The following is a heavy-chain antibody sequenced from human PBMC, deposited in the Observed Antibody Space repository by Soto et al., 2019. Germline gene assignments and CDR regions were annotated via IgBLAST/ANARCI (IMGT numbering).Heavy chain of an antibody. CDR1: GGSISSGGYY. CDR2: IYYSGST. CDR3: ARVYCSGGRCYHFDY. J-gene: IGHJ4*02. V-gene: IGHV4-31*03. Sequence: QVQLQESGPRLVKPSQTLSLTCTVSGGSISSGGYYWSWIRQRPGKGLEWIGYIYYSGSTYYNPSIQSRVTISVDTSKNQFSLKLSSVTAADTAVYYCARVYCSGGRCYHFDYWGQGTLVTVSS. D-gene: IGHD2-15*01.